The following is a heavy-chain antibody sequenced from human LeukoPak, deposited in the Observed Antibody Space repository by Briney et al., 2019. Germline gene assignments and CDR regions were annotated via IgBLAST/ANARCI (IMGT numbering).Heavy chain of an antibody. D-gene: IGHD5-24*01. CDR2: IKANSGDT. J-gene: IGHJ4*02. Sequence: ASVKVSCKASGHIFTAYYLHWVRQAPGQGLEWMGWIKANSGDTNYAQKFQGRVTMTRDTSISTVYMELSRLTSDDTAVYYCTRVGDDYPYWGQGTLVTVSS. CDR3: TRVGDDYPY. CDR1: GHIFTAYY. V-gene: IGHV1-2*02.